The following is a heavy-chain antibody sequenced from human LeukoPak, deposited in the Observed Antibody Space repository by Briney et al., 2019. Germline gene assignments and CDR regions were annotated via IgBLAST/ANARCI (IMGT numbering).Heavy chain of an antibody. J-gene: IGHJ5*01. CDR3: ARHGDCTSPRCGASRFDS. V-gene: IGHV4-39*01. CDR2: ISNKGRP. Sequence: SETLSLTCTVSGGSICSSGYICGGSRQPPGGGVWWGRSISNKGRPYYIPSLNSRVTTSVYTSNNQFSLKLSCLAAAETAVYYCARHGDCTSPRCGASRFDSWGQGILVTVSS. D-gene: IGHD2-2*01. CDR1: GGSICSSGYI.